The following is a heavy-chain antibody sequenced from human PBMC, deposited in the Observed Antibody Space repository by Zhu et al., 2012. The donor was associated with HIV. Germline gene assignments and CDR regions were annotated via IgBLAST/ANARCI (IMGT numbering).Heavy chain of an antibody. CDR3: ASQVTGVRGVVDY. J-gene: IGHJ4*02. Sequence: QVQLEESGPGLVKPSETLPLTCGVSGYSISSGYYWGWIRQPPGKGLEWIGTIYHSGSTYYNPSLKSRVIISVDTSKNHFSLKLNSVTAADTALYYCASQVTGVRGVVDYWGQGTLVTVSS. CDR2: IYHSGST. D-gene: IGHD3-10*01. V-gene: IGHV4-38-2*01. CDR1: GYSISSGYY.